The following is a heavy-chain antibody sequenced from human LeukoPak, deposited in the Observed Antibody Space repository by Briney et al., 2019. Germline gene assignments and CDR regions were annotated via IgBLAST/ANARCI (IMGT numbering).Heavy chain of an antibody. J-gene: IGHJ3*02. V-gene: IGHV3-33*01. Sequence: GRSLRLSCAASGFTFSSYGMHWVRQAPGKGLEWVAVIWCDGSNKYYADSVKGRFTISRDNSKNTLYLQMNSLRAEDTAVYYCARDEVRLGESNDAFDIWGQGTMVTVSS. CDR1: GFTFSSYG. CDR3: ARDEVRLGESNDAFDI. CDR2: IWCDGSNK. D-gene: IGHD3-16*01.